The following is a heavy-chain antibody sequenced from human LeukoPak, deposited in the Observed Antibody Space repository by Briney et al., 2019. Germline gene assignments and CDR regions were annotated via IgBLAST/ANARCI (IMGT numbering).Heavy chain of an antibody. V-gene: IGHV3-23*01. J-gene: IGHJ5*02. CDR3: AKDRKDTFRVPGDSGSYERYLWFDP. CDR2: ISGSGGST. Sequence: PGGSLRLSCAASGFTFSSYAMSWVRQAPGKGLEGVSAISGSGGSTYYADSVKGRFTISRDNSKNTLYLQMNSLRAEDTAVYYCAKDRKDTFRVPGDSGSYERYLWFDPWGQGTLVTVSS. CDR1: GFTFSSYA. D-gene: IGHD1-26*01.